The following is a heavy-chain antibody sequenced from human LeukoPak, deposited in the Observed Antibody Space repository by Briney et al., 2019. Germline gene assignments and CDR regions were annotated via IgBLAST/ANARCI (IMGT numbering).Heavy chain of an antibody. CDR3: ARGGGRYGGNFDY. Sequence: SETLSLTCAVYGGSFSGYYWSWIRQPPGKGLEWIGEINHSGSTNYNPSLKSRVTISVDTSKNQFSLKLSPVTAADTAVYYCARGGGRYGGNFDYWGQGTLVTVSS. CDR2: INHSGST. D-gene: IGHD4-23*01. CDR1: GGSFSGYY. V-gene: IGHV4-34*01. J-gene: IGHJ4*02.